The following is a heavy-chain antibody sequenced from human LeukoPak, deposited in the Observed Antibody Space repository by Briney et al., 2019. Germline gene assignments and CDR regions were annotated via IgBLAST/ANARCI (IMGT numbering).Heavy chain of an antibody. CDR2: IYYSGST. Sequence: SETLSLTCTVSGGSISGGGYYWSWIRQHPGKGLEWIGYIYYSGSTYYNPSLKSRVTISVDTSKNQFSLKLSSVTAADTAVYYCASSYYDILTGYYSFDYWGQGTLVTVSS. J-gene: IGHJ4*02. V-gene: IGHV4-31*03. CDR3: ASSYYDILTGYYSFDY. CDR1: GGSISGGGYY. D-gene: IGHD3-9*01.